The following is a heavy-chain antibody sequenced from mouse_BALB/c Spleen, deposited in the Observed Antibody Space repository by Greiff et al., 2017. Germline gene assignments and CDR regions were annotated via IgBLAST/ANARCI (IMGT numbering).Heavy chain of an antibody. CDR1: GYTFTSYV. V-gene: IGHV1-14*01. CDR3: ASLYYGSSYSWFAY. D-gene: IGHD1-1*01. Sequence: VQLQQSGPELVKPGASVKMSCKASGYTFTSYVMHWVKQKPGQGLEWIGYINPYNDGTKYNEKFKGKATLTSDKSSSTAYMELSSLTSEDSAVYYCASLYYGSSYSWFAYWGQGTLVTVSA. CDR2: INPYNDGT. J-gene: IGHJ3*01.